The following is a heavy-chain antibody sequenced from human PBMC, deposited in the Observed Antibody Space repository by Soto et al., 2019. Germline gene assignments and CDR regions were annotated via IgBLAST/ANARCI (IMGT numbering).Heavy chain of an antibody. J-gene: IGHJ6*02. D-gene: IGHD2-15*01. CDR3: AGNIVVVVAATTYYYYGMDV. Sequence: ASVKVSCEASGYTFTSYGISWVRQAPGQGLEWMGWISAYNGNTNYAQKLQGRVTMTTDTSTSTAYMELRSLRSDDTAVYYCAGNIVVVVAATTYYYYGMDVWGQGTTVTVSS. CDR1: GYTFTSYG. V-gene: IGHV1-18*01. CDR2: ISAYNGNT.